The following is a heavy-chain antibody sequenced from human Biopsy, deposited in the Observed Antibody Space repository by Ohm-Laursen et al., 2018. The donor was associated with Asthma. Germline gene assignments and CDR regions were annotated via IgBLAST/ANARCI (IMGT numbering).Heavy chain of an antibody. V-gene: IGHV4-34*01. J-gene: IGHJ6*02. CDR3: ARGPELDV. Sequence: GTLSLTCRVYPGSFSGFFWTWIRQSPGKGLEWIGETNERGVTNNNPSLKSRVIISIDTYWNRVSLKLTSVTAADTAVYYCARGPELDVWGQGTTVTVSS. CDR2: TNERGVT. D-gene: IGHD1-14*01. CDR1: PGSFSGFF.